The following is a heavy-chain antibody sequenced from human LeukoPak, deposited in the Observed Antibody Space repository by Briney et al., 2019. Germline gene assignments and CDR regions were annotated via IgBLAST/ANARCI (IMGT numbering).Heavy chain of an antibody. J-gene: IGHJ6*03. CDR2: IYYSGST. Sequence: SETLSLTCTVSGGSISSYYCCWIRQPPGQGLEWNGYIYYSGSTNYNPSLKSRVTISVDTSKNQCSLKLSSVTAADTAVYYCARTGYCSGGSCYNYYYYMDVWGKGTTVTVSS. D-gene: IGHD2-15*01. CDR1: GGSISSYY. CDR3: ARTGYCSGGSCYNYYYYMDV. V-gene: IGHV4-59*08.